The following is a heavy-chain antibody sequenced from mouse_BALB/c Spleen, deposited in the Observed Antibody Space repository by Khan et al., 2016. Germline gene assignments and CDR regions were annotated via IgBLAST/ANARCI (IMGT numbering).Heavy chain of an antibody. CDR2: INPSSGYT. CDR1: GYTFTSYT. Sequence: QVQLKVSGAELARPGASVKMSCKASGYTFTSYTMHWVKQRPGQGLEWIGYINPSSGYTNYNQKFKDKATLTAAKSSSTAYMQLSSLTSEDSAVYYCARWGYTYYFDYWGQGTTLTVSS. CDR3: ARWGYTYYFDY. J-gene: IGHJ2*01. V-gene: IGHV1-4*01. D-gene: IGHD2-2*01.